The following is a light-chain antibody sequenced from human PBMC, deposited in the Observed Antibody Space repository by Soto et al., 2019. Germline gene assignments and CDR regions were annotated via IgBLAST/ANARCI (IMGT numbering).Light chain of an antibody. CDR3: QQYTGPPTT. CDR2: DAS. V-gene: IGKV3-11*01. Sequence: EIVLTQSPATLSLSPGERATLSCRASQSVNSYLAWYQQKPGQAPRLLINDASNRATGIPARFSGSGSGTDFTLTITRLEPEDSAVYFCQQYTGPPTTFGQGTRLEIK. CDR1: QSVNSY. J-gene: IGKJ5*01.